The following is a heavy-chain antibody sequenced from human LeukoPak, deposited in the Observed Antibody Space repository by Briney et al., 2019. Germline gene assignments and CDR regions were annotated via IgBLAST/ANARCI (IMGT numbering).Heavy chain of an antibody. J-gene: IGHJ2*01. CDR1: GGSISSYY. D-gene: IGHD2-15*01. CDR3: AREPLGGSGYFDL. V-gene: IGHV4-59*01. CDR2: IYYSGST. Sequence: SETLSLTCTVSGGSISSYYWSWIRQPPGKGLEWIGYIYYSGSTNYNPSLKSRVTISVDTSKNQFSLKLSSGTAADTAVYYCAREPLGGSGYFDLWGRGTRVSVSS.